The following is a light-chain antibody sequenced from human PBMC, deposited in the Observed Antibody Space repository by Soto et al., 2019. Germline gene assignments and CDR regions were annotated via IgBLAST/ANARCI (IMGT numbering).Light chain of an antibody. Sequence: QSALTQPASVSRSPGQSITISCTGTSSVVGGYNYVSWYQQHPGKDPELMIYDVSNRPSGVSNRFSGSTTSNTASLTISGLQAEDEPDYYCSSYTSSSSLVFGGGTKLTVL. V-gene: IGLV2-14*01. J-gene: IGLJ2*01. CDR2: DVS. CDR1: SSVVGGYNY. CDR3: SSYTSSSSLV.